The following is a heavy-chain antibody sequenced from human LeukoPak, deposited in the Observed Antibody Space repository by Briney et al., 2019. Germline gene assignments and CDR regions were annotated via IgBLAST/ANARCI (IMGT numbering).Heavy chain of an antibody. V-gene: IGHV4-4*07. CDR1: GGSINNYY. J-gene: IGHJ4*02. D-gene: IGHD2-2*01. CDR2: IYFSGTA. Sequence: SESLSLTCAVSGGSINNYYWSWIRQPAGQGRWWVGRIYFSGTATYTPPLKSRVIMSVHTSRTQFSLKLSSVTAADTAVYYCARGFGSSYPPMFYFDYWGQGTLVTVSS. CDR3: ARGFGSSYPPMFYFDY.